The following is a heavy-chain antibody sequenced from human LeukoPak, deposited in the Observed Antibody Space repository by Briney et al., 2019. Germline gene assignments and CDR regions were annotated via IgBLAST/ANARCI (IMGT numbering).Heavy chain of an antibody. V-gene: IGHV3-53*04. Sequence: GGPLRLSCAASGFTVSSNYMSWVRQAPGKGLEWVSAIYSGGSTYYADSVKGRFTISRHNSKNTLYLQMTSLRAEDTAVYYCARGNYYGSGSYQRYYYYGMDVWGQGTTVTVSS. CDR3: ARGNYYGSGSYQRYYYYGMDV. D-gene: IGHD3-10*01. CDR2: IYSGGST. J-gene: IGHJ6*02. CDR1: GFTVSSNY.